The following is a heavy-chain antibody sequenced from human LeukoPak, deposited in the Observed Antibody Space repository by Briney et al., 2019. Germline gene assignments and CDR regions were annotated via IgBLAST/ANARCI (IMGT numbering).Heavy chain of an antibody. CDR2: ISSSGSTI. CDR3: ARERTYYYDSSGYYLW. V-gene: IGHV3-11*01. D-gene: IGHD3-22*01. Sequence: PSGTLSLTCAVSGGSISSSNWWSWVRQAPGKGLEWVSYISSSGSTIYYADSVKGRFTISRDNAKNSLYLQMNSLRAEDTAVYYCARERTYYYDSSGYYLWWGQGTLVTVSS. J-gene: IGHJ4*02. CDR1: GGSISSSNW.